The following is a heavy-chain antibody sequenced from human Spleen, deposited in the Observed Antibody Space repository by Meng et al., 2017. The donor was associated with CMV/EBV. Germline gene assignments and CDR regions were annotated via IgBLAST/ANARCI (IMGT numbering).Heavy chain of an antibody. V-gene: IGHV4-34*01. CDR3: ARDRGYCSGGSCYRVDP. Sequence: GSFSGYYWSWIRQPPGKGLEWIGEINHSGSTNYNPSLKSRVTISVDTSKNQFSLKLSSVTAADTAVYYCARDRGYCSGGSCYRVDPWGQGTLVTVSS. D-gene: IGHD2-15*01. J-gene: IGHJ5*02. CDR2: INHSGST. CDR1: GSFSGYY.